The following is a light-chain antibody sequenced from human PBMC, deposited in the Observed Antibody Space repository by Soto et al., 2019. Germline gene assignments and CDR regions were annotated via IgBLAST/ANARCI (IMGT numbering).Light chain of an antibody. CDR2: DAS. CDR1: QSVSSY. V-gene: IGKV3-11*01. CDR3: QQYRDWPLT. Sequence: EIVLTQSPATLSLSPGERATLSCRASQSVSSYLSWYQQKPGQAPRLLIYDASNRATGIPARFSGSGSGTDFTLTISSLQPEDFAVYSCQQYRDWPLTFGGGTKVDI. J-gene: IGKJ4*01.